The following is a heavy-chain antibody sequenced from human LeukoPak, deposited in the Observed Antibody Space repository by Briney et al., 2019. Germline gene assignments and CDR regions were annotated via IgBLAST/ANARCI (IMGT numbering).Heavy chain of an antibody. D-gene: IGHD2-2*01. CDR1: GFTFSSYW. CDR2: IKQDGSKK. Sequence: GALRLSCAASGFTFSSYWMTWVRQAPGKGLEWVANIKQDGSKKTYVDSVKGRFTISRDNAKNSLYLQMNSLRADDTGVYYCASQPAAADADYWGQGTLVTVSS. J-gene: IGHJ4*02. CDR3: ASQPAAADADY. V-gene: IGHV3-7*03.